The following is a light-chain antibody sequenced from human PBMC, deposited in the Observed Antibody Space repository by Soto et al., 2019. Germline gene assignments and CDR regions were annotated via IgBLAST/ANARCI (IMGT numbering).Light chain of an antibody. Sequence: QSALTQPASVSGSPGQSVTISCTGTSGDVGGYNYVSWYQQYPGKAPKLIIYDVSNRPSGVSDRFSGSKSVNTASLTISGLQAEDEADYYCSSYTSGYTYVFGTGTKVTVL. CDR1: SGDVGGYNY. V-gene: IGLV2-14*01. CDR2: DVS. J-gene: IGLJ1*01. CDR3: SSYTSGYTYV.